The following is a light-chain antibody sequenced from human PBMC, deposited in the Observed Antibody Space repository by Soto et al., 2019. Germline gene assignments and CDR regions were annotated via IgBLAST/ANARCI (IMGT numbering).Light chain of an antibody. Sequence: VLTQPPSVSAAPGQKVTISCSGSSSNIGNNYVSWYQQLPGTAPKLLIYDNNKRPSGIPDRFSGSKSGTSATLGITGLQTGDEADYYCGTWDSSLSGGVFGTGTKVTVL. CDR2: DNN. CDR3: GTWDSSLSGGV. V-gene: IGLV1-51*01. J-gene: IGLJ1*01. CDR1: SSNIGNNY.